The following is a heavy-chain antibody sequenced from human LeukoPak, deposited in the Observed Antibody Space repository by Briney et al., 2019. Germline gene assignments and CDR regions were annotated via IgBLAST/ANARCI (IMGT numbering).Heavy chain of an antibody. J-gene: IGHJ4*02. D-gene: IGHD4-17*01. CDR1: GFTFSSYS. CDR3: AKDPRLTMTTVTIGFDY. CDR2: ISSSSSTI. Sequence: GGSLRLSCAASGFTFSSYSMNWVRQAPGKGLEWVSYISSSSSTIYYADSVKGRFTISRDNAKNSLYLQMNSLRAEDTAVYYCAKDPRLTMTTVTIGFDYWGQGTLVTVSS. V-gene: IGHV3-48*01.